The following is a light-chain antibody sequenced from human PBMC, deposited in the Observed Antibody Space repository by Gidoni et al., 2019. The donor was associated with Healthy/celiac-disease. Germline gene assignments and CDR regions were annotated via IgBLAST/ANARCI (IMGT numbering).Light chain of an antibody. CDR2: AAS. J-gene: IGKJ5*01. V-gene: IGKV1-8*01. Sequence: AIRMTHSPSSFSASTGDRVTITCRASQGISSYLAWYQQKPGKAPKLLIYAASTLQSGVPSRFSGSGSGTDFTLTISCLQSEDFATYYCQQYYSYPQITFGQGTRLEIK. CDR1: QGISSY. CDR3: QQYYSYPQIT.